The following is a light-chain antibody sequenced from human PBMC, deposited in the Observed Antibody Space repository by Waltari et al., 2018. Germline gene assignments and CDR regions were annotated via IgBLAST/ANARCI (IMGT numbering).Light chain of an antibody. CDR1: GSLLFSDGKTY. Sequence: EIVMTQTPVSLSVTPGQPASLACKSSGSLLFSDGKTYFQWYLQKPGQPPQLLIYEVSNLFSGVPDRFSGSGSGTDFTLNISRVEAEDVGVYYCMQSLQRPYTFGGGTKVEIK. CDR3: MQSLQRPYT. V-gene: IGKV2D-29*01. CDR2: EVS. J-gene: IGKJ4*01.